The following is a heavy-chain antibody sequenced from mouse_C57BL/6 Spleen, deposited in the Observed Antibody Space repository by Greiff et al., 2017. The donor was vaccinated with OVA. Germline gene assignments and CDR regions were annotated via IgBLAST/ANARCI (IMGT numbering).Heavy chain of an antibody. J-gene: IGHJ3*01. CDR1: GYTFTDYE. CDR3: TRWAAYYSNYPWFAY. CDR2: IDPETGGT. Sequence: VKLVESGAELVRPGASVTLSCKASGYTFTDYEMHWVKQTPVHGLEWIGAIDPETGGTAYNQKFKGKAILTAAKSSSTAYMELRSLTSEDSAVYYCTRWAAYYSNYPWFAYWGQGTLVTVSA. V-gene: IGHV1-15*01. D-gene: IGHD2-5*01.